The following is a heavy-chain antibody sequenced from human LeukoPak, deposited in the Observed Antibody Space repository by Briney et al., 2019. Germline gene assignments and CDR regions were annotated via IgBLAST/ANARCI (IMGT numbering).Heavy chain of an antibody. V-gene: IGHV1-69*13. Sequence: ASVKVSCKASGGTFSSYAISWVRQAPGQGLEWMGGIIPIFGTANYAQKFQGRVTITADESTSTAYMGLSSLRSEDTAVYYCASGNFWSGRIYYYYMDVWGKGTTVTVSS. CDR2: IIPIFGTA. CDR3: ASGNFWSGRIYYYYMDV. D-gene: IGHD3-3*01. J-gene: IGHJ6*03. CDR1: GGTFSSYA.